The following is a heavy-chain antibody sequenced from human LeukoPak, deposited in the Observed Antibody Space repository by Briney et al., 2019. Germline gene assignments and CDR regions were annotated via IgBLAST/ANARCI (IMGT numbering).Heavy chain of an antibody. Sequence: GGSLRLSCAASGFTFSGSGMHWVRQAPGKGLEWVAFIRSDGSNKYYADSVKGRFTISRDNAKNTLYLQLNSLRDEDTAVYYCVRGSMTIPGLDYWGQGTLVTVSS. CDR2: IRSDGSNK. D-gene: IGHD3-10*01. V-gene: IGHV3-30*02. CDR1: GFTFSGSG. J-gene: IGHJ4*02. CDR3: VRGSMTIPGLDY.